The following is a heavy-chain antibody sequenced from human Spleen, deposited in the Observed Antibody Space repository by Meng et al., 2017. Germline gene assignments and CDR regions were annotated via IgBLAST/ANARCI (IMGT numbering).Heavy chain of an antibody. D-gene: IGHD3-10*01. CDR2: ICYSDTTM. CDR3: ARTHSNLITMVRGVIIKSPALDY. CDR1: GFTFSSYE. J-gene: IGHJ4*02. Sequence: GESLKISCAASGFTFSSYEMNWVRQAPGKGLEWLSHICYSDTTMSYADSVKGRFTISGDSTKNSLYLQMNSLRAEDTAVYYCARTHSNLITMVRGVIIKSPALDYWGQGTLVTVSS. V-gene: IGHV3-48*03.